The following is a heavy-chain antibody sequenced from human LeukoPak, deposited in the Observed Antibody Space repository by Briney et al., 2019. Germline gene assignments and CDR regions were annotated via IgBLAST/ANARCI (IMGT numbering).Heavy chain of an antibody. CDR3: AAHSSGWYFMGYFDY. CDR2: FDPEDGET. J-gene: IGHJ4*02. Sequence: SVKVSCKVSGYTLTELSMHWVRQAPGKGLEWMGGFDPEDGETIYAQKFQGRVTMTEDTSTDTAYMELSSLRSEDTAVYYCAAHSSGWYFMGYFDYWGQGTLVTVSS. D-gene: IGHD6-19*01. V-gene: IGHV1-24*01. CDR1: GYTLTELS.